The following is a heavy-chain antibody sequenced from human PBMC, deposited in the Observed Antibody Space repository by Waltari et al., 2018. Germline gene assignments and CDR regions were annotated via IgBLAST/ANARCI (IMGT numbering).Heavy chain of an antibody. D-gene: IGHD2-15*01. V-gene: IGHV1-69*13. CDR1: GGTFSSYA. J-gene: IGHJ4*02. CDR2: FIPIFGTA. CDR3: ARREPKSGGLDY. Sequence: QVQLVQPGAEVKKPGSSVKVSCKASGGTFSSYAISWVRQAPGQGLEWMGRFIPIFGTATYARKFQGRVTITADESTSTAYMELSSLRSEDTAVYYCARREPKSGGLDYWGQGTLVTVSS.